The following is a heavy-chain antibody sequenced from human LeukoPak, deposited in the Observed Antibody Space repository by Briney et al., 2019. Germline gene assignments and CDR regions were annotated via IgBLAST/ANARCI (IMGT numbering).Heavy chain of an antibody. CDR1: GFTFSSYS. Sequence: GGSLRLSCAASGFTFSSYSMNWVRQAPGKGLEWVSSISSSSSYIYYADSVKGRFTISRDNDKNSLYLQMNILRAEDTAVYYCARGRGHIVVVTSDYWGQGTLVTVSS. CDR2: ISSSSSYI. V-gene: IGHV3-21*01. D-gene: IGHD2-21*02. CDR3: ARGRGHIVVVTSDY. J-gene: IGHJ4*02.